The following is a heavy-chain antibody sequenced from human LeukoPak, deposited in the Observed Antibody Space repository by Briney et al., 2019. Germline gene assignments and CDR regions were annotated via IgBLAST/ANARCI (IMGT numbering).Heavy chain of an antibody. CDR3: AKDPTVAGTAEYFQN. D-gene: IGHD6-19*01. CDR2: ISGSGDNT. V-gene: IGHV3-23*01. CDR1: GGSISTSSYH. J-gene: IGHJ1*01. Sequence: ETLSLTCTVSGGSISTSSYHWGWIRQPPGRGLEWVSVISGSGDNTYYADSVKGRFTISRDNSKNTLYLQMNSLRAEDTAVYYCAKDPTVAGTAEYFQNWGQGTLVTVSS.